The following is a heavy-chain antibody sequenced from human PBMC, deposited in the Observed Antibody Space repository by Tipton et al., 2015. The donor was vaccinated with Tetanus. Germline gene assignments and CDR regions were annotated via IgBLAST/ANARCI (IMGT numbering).Heavy chain of an antibody. J-gene: IGHJ4*02. CDR3: ARGGTMVHGVILQDHFYY. V-gene: IGHV4-31*03. D-gene: IGHD3-10*01. CDR1: GASISSGGYY. Sequence: TLSLTCSVSGASISSGGYYWTWIRQHPGKGLEWIGCIYYTGSTYYTPSLKSRVTISVDTSKTQFSLKLSSVTAADTAVYFCARGGTMVHGVILQDHFYYWGQGTLVTVSS. CDR2: IYYTGST.